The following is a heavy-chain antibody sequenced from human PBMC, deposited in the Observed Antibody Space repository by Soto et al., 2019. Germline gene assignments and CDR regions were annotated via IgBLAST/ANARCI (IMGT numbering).Heavy chain of an antibody. CDR1: GYTFTSYG. CDR3: ARDHGSGEVNVDY. CDR2: ISAYNGNT. Sequence: ASVKVSCKASGYTFTSYGISWVRQAPGQGLEWMGWISAYNGNTNYAQKHQGRVTMTTDTSTSTAYMELRSLRSDVTVLYYCARDHGSGEVNVDYWGQGTLVTVSS. V-gene: IGHV1-18*01. J-gene: IGHJ4*02. D-gene: IGHD3-10*01.